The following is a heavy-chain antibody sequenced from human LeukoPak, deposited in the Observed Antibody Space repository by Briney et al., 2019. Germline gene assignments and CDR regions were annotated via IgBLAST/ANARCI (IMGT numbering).Heavy chain of an antibody. J-gene: IGHJ4*02. Sequence: ASVKVSCKASGYTFTSYDINWVRQATGQGLEWMGWTNPNSGNTGYAQKFQGRVTITRNTSISTAYMELSSLRSEDTAVYYCARGPVGGTLLLNWGQGTLVTVSS. CDR2: TNPNSGNT. CDR3: ARGPVGGTLLLN. CDR1: GYTFTSYD. D-gene: IGHD1-26*01. V-gene: IGHV1-8*03.